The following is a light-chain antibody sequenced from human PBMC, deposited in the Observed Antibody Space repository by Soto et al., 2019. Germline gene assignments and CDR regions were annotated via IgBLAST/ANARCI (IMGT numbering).Light chain of an antibody. V-gene: IGKV1-39*01. Sequence: DIQMTQSPSSLSASVGDRVTITCRATHSISNYLNWYQQKPGKAPNLLIYTSSSLQSGVPSRFSGSGSGTDFTLTISSLQPEDFATYYCQQTYSTPYSFGLGTKLDFK. CDR1: HSISNY. J-gene: IGKJ2*03. CDR2: TSS. CDR3: QQTYSTPYS.